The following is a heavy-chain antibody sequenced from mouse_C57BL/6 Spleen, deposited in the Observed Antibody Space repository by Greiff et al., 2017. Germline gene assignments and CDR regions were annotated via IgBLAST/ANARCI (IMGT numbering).Heavy chain of an antibody. Sequence: VHLVESGPGLVQPSQSLSITCTVSGFSLTSYGVHWVRQSPGKGLEWLGVIWSGGSTDYNAAFIFRLSISKDNSKSQVFFKMNSLQADDTAIYYCARNNWGPWYFDVWGTGTTVTVSS. CDR1: GFSLTSYG. J-gene: IGHJ1*03. CDR2: IWSGGST. CDR3: ARNNWGPWYFDV. V-gene: IGHV2-2*01. D-gene: IGHD4-1*01.